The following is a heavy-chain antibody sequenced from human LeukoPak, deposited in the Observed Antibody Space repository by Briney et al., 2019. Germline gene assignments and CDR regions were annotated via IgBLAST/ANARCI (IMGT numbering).Heavy chain of an antibody. CDR3: ARGLAHYYDFWSGYFQTWFDP. J-gene: IGHJ5*02. CDR1: GGSISRTNYY. Sequence: SETLSLTCTVSGGSISRTNYYWGWLRQPPGKGLEWIGTIYYSGSSYYNPSLKSRVTISLDTSKNQFSLKLSSVTAADSAVYYCARGLAHYYDFWSGYFQTWFDPWGQGTLVTVSS. D-gene: IGHD3-3*01. CDR2: IYYSGSS. V-gene: IGHV4-39*07.